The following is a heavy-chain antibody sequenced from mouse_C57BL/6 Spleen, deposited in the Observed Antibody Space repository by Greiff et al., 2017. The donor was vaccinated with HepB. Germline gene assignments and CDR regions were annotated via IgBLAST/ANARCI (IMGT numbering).Heavy chain of an antibody. Sequence: VQLKESGAELVRPGASVKLSCTASGFNIKDDYMHWVKQRPEQGLEWIGWIDPENGDTEYASKFQGQATITADTSSNTAYLQLSSLTSEDTAVYYCTTKGGYAMDYWGQGTSVTVSS. CDR1: GFNIKDDY. V-gene: IGHV14-4*01. CDR3: TTKGGYAMDY. CDR2: IDPENGDT. J-gene: IGHJ4*01.